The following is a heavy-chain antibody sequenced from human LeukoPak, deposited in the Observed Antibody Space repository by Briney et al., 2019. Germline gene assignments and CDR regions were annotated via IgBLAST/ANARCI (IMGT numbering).Heavy chain of an antibody. CDR1: GYTLTELS. CDR3: ATNQDYDFWSGRFQGAFDI. V-gene: IGHV1-24*01. Sequence: ASVKVSCKVSGYTLTELSMHWVRQAPGKGLEWMGGFDPEDGETIYAQKFQGRVTMTEDTSTDTAYMDLSSLRSEDTAVYYCATNQDYDFWSGRFQGAFDIWGQGTMVTVSS. D-gene: IGHD3-3*01. CDR2: FDPEDGET. J-gene: IGHJ3*02.